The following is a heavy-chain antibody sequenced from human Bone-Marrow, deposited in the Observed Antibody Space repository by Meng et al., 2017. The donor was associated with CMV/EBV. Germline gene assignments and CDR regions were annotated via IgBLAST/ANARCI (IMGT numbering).Heavy chain of an antibody. CDR2: IYHSGST. Sequence: SETLSLTCTVSGYSISSGYYWGWIRQPPGKGLEWIGSIYHSGSTYYNPSLKSRVTISVDTSKNQFSLKLSSVTAADTAVYYCARDQEWESDYWGQGTLVTVSS. D-gene: IGHD1-26*01. CDR3: ARDQEWESDY. CDR1: GYSISSGYY. J-gene: IGHJ4*02. V-gene: IGHV4-38-2*02.